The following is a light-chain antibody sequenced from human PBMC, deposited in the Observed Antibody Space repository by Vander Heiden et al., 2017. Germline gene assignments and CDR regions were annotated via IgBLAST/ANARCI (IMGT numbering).Light chain of an antibody. CDR2: DVT. CDR3: TSYTSSSTLV. Sequence: QSALTHPASVSGSPGQSITVSCTGTSSDVGGYDYVSWYQQHPGKAPKLMIYDVTNRPSGVSNRFSGPKSGNTASLTISGLQAEDEADYYCTSYTSSSTLVFGSGTKVTVL. V-gene: IGLV2-14*03. J-gene: IGLJ1*01. CDR1: SSDVGGYDY.